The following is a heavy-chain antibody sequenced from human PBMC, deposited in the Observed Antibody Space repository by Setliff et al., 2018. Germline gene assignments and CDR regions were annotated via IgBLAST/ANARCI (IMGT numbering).Heavy chain of an antibody. D-gene: IGHD3-10*01. J-gene: IGHJ6*03. CDR3: ARHKSNGSGSYPSLYMDV. CDR1: GGSISSGNYY. V-gene: IGHV4-39*01. CDR2: IYYSGST. Sequence: PSETLSLTCRVSGGSISSGNYYWGLIRQPPGKGLEWVATIYYSGSTYSNPSLKSRLIISVDAPDHQFSVKLSSVTAADTAVYYCARHKSNGSGSYPSLYMDVWGKGIMVTVSS.